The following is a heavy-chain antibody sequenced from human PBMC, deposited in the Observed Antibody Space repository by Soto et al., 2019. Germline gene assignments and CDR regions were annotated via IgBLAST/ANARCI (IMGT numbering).Heavy chain of an antibody. V-gene: IGHV1-69*13. D-gene: IGHD3-3*01. CDR3: ARSLYDFWRGSTGGYYGMDV. Sequence: SVKASCKASGGTFSSYAISWVRQAPGQGLEWMGGIIPIFGTANYAQKFQGRVTITADESTSTAYMELSSLRSEDTAVYYCARSLYDFWRGSTGGYYGMDVWGQGTTVTVSS. CDR2: IIPIFGTA. J-gene: IGHJ6*02. CDR1: GGTFSSYA.